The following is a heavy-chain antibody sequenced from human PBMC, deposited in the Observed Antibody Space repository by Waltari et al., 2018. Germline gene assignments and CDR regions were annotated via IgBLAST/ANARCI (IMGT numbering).Heavy chain of an antibody. V-gene: IGHV1-46*01. Sequence: QVQLVQSGAEVKKPGASVKVSCKASGYTFTSYYMHWVRQAPGQGLEWMGIINPSGVSTSYAQKCQGRVTMTMDTSTSTVYMELSSLRSEDTAVYYCARDYDFWSGYYHYMDVWGKGTTVTVSS. CDR2: INPSGVST. J-gene: IGHJ6*03. D-gene: IGHD3-3*01. CDR1: GYTFTSYY. CDR3: ARDYDFWSGYYHYMDV.